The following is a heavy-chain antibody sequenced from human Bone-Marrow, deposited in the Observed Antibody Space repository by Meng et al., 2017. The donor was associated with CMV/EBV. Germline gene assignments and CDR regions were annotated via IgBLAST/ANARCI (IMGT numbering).Heavy chain of an antibody. CDR3: ARDVNYYDSSGPSVDYYY. CDR2: ISTYNANT. Sequence: ASVKVSCKASGYTFTSYGITWVRQAPGQGLEWMGWISTYNANTNYAQKFQGRVTMTTDTSTTTAYMELRSLRSDDTAVYYCARDVNYYDSSGPSVDYYYWGQGTLVTVSS. D-gene: IGHD3-22*01. J-gene: IGHJ4*02. CDR1: GYTFTSYG. V-gene: IGHV1-18*01.